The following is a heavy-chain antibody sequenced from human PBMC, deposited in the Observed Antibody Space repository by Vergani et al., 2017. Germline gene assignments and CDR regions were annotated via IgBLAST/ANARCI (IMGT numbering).Heavy chain of an antibody. J-gene: IGHJ6*02. CDR3: ARDPDIVVVPAAPYYYYYYGMDV. V-gene: IGHV1-18*04. D-gene: IGHD2-2*01. CDR2: ISAYNGNT. CDR1: GYTFTSYG. Sequence: QVQLVQSGAEVKKPGAPVKVPCKASGYTFTSYGISWVRQAPGQGLEWMGWISAYNGNTNYAQKLQGRVTMTADTSTSTAYMELRSLGSDDTAVYYCARDPDIVVVPAAPYYYYYYGMDVWGQGTTVTVSS.